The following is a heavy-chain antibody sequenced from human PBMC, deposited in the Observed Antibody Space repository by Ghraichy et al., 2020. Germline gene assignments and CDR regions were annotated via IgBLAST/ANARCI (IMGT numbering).Heavy chain of an antibody. CDR2: INHSGST. J-gene: IGHJ4*02. CDR3: AIRKGYSYGYGG. V-gene: IGHV4-34*01. Sequence: SETLSLTCAVYGGSFSGYYWSWIRQPPGKGLEWIGEINHSGSTNYNPSLKSRVTISVDTSKNQFSLKLSSVTAADTAVYYCAIRKGYSYGYGGWGQGTLVTVSS. D-gene: IGHD5-18*01. CDR1: GGSFSGYY.